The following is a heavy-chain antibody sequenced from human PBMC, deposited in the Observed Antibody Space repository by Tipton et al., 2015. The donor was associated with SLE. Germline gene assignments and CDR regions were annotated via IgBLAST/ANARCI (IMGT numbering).Heavy chain of an antibody. CDR2: IYYTGTT. CDR1: GGSINTGGYY. Sequence: TLSLTCTVSGGSINTGGYYWSWIRQLPGKGLEWIGYIYYTGTTYYNPSLKGRVNTSVDTSKNQISLRLSSVTAADTAVYYCARGATNWFDPWGQGTLVTVSS. CDR3: ARGATNWFDP. V-gene: IGHV4-30-4*08. J-gene: IGHJ5*02.